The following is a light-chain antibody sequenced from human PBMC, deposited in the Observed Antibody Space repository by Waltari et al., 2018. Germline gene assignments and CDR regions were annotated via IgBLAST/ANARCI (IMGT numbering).Light chain of an antibody. V-gene: IGLV3-21*04. Sequence: SYFLTHSPSFSFSPGETARITCGGNNIADKNVHWYQQKPGQAPVLVIFYDSDRPSGSPERFSGSNSGNTATLTISRAEAGDEADYYCQVWDTSIDLSVFGNGTKVNVL. CDR1: NIADKN. CDR3: QVWDTSIDLSV. J-gene: IGLJ1*01. CDR2: YDS.